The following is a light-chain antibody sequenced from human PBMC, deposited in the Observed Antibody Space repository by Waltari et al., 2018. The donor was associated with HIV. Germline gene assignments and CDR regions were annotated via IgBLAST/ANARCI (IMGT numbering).Light chain of an antibody. J-gene: IGKJ1*01. V-gene: IGKV3-20*01. Sequence: EIVFTQSPGTLSLSPGARATLPCRGSQSVSSSYFSWYQQKPGQAPRLLIYDASSRATGIPDRFSGSGSETDFTLTSSRLEPEDFAVYYCQQYGSSSWTFGQGTKVEVK. CDR1: QSVSSSY. CDR2: DAS. CDR3: QQYGSSSWT.